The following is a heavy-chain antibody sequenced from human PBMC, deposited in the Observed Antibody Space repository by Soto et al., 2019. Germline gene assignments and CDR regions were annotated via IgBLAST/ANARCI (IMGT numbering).Heavy chain of an antibody. D-gene: IGHD6-13*01. J-gene: IGHJ4*02. Sequence: GGSLRLSCAASGFTFSSYGMHWVRQAPGKGLEWVAVISYDGSNKYYADSVKGRFTISRDNSKNTLYLQMNSLRAEDTAVYYCVPSFGTGTKIAADFDYWGQGTLVTVSS. V-gene: IGHV3-30*03. CDR2: ISYDGSNK. CDR3: VPSFGTGTKIAADFDY. CDR1: GFTFSSYG.